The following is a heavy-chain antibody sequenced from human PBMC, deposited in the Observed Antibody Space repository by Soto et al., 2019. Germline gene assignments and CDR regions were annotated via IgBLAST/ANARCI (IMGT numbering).Heavy chain of an antibody. CDR2: RSSNGKSTYHTGGT. CDR1: GFNFSSYA. D-gene: IGHD2-2*01. V-gene: IGHV3-23*01. CDR3: TKALYCSSTSCYSGGDSFHV. J-gene: IGHJ3*01. Sequence: GGSLTLSCTVSGFNFSSYAMSWVRQAPGKGLGWVSIRSSNGKSTYHTGGTYYADSARGRLTISRNNSKKALKLQMSSLRADDTAVYVCTKALYCSSTSCYSGGDSFHVWGQGTMVTVSS.